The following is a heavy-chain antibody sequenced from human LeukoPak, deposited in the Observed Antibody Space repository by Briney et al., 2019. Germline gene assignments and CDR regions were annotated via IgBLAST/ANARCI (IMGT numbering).Heavy chain of an antibody. CDR3: ARDLDPAAIPYYYYYMDV. CDR2: IIPIFGTA. Sequence: SVKVSCKASGGTFSSYAISWVRQAPGQGLEWMGGIIPIFGTANYAQKFQGRVTITADESTSTAYMELSGLRSEDTAVYYCARDLDPAAIPYYYYYMDVWGKGTTVTVSS. CDR1: GGTFSSYA. J-gene: IGHJ6*03. V-gene: IGHV1-69*01. D-gene: IGHD2-2*01.